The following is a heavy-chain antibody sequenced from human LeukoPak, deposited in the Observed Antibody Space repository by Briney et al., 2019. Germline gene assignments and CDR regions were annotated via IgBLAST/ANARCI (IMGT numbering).Heavy chain of an antibody. Sequence: GGSLRLSCTASGFTFGDYAMSWVRQAPGKGLEWVSAISGSGGSTYYADSVKGRFTISRDNSKNTLYLQMNSLRAEDTAVYYCAKDATPGQLARAFDIWGQGTMVTVSS. CDR1: GFTFGDYA. CDR3: AKDATPGQLARAFDI. D-gene: IGHD6-6*01. J-gene: IGHJ3*02. CDR2: ISGSGGST. V-gene: IGHV3-23*01.